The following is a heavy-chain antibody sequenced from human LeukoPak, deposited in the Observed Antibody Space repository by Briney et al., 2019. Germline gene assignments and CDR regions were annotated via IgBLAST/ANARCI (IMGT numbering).Heavy chain of an antibody. D-gene: IGHD3-9*01. CDR1: GLPLCNYW. CDR3: ARAPIFTGLRGADGMDV. J-gene: IGHJ6*02. CDR2: ISYDGSNK. Sequence: GGSLRLFCGVSGLPLCNYWVLWPRHARGEGREWVAVISYDGSNKYYADSVKGRFTISRDNSKNTLYLQMNSLRAEDTAVYYCARAPIFTGLRGADGMDVWGQGTTVTVSS. V-gene: IGHV3-30-3*01.